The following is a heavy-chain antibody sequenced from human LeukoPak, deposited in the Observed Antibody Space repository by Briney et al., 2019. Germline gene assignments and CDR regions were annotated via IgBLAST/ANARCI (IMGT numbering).Heavy chain of an antibody. CDR3: AREAPTVVVVAAALKADAFDI. CDR1: GGSISSSNW. CDR2: IYHSGST. J-gene: IGHJ3*02. D-gene: IGHD2-15*01. Sequence: SETLSLTCAVSGGSISSSNWWSWVRQPPGKGLEWIGEIYHSGSTNYNPSLKSRVTISVDKSKNQFSLKLSSVTAADTAVYYCAREAPTVVVVAAALKADAFDIWGQGTMVTVSS. V-gene: IGHV4-4*02.